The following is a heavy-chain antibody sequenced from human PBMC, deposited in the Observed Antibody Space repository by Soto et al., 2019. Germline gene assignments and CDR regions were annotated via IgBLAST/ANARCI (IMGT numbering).Heavy chain of an antibody. CDR3: ARRTMVKEKTGYYYYYGMDV. Sequence: QVQLVQSGAEVKKPGSSVKVSCKASGGTFSSYAISWVRQAPGQGLEWMGGIIPIFGTANYAQKFQGRVTITADESTSTAYMELSSLRSEATAVYYCARRTMVKEKTGYYYYYGMDVWGQGTTVTVSS. CDR1: GGTFSSYA. D-gene: IGHD3-10*01. V-gene: IGHV1-69*01. J-gene: IGHJ6*02. CDR2: IIPIFGTA.